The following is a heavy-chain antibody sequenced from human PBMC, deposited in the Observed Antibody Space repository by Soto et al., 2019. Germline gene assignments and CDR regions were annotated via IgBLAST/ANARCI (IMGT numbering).Heavy chain of an antibody. V-gene: IGHV3-23*01. Sequence: GGSLRLSCAASGFTFSSYAMSWVRQAPGKGLEWVSAISGSGGSTYYADSVKGRFTISRDNSKNTLYLQMNSLRAEDTAVYYCAKDRAIFGVATYGMDVWGQGTTVTVSS. CDR3: AKDRAIFGVATYGMDV. J-gene: IGHJ6*02. CDR2: ISGSGGST. CDR1: GFTFSSYA. D-gene: IGHD3-3*01.